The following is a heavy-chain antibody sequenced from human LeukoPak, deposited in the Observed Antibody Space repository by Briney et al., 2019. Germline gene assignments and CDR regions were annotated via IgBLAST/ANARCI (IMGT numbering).Heavy chain of an antibody. CDR2: ICGGGGSI. Sequence: GGSLILSCSASGFTLDVYAMHWAGHAPGEGVEWVSLICGGGGSIYYADSVKGRFNICRDNSKNSLYLQMNSMRTEDTALYYCAKSLATVTTEYYYYGMDVWGQGTTVTVSS. V-gene: IGHV3-43*02. CDR1: GFTLDVYA. CDR3: AKSLATVTTEYYYYGMDV. D-gene: IGHD4-17*01. J-gene: IGHJ6*02.